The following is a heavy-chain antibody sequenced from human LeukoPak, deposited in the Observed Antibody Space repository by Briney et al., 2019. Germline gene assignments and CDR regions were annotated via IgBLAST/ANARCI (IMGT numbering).Heavy chain of an antibody. CDR3: AKDRGSGYHYFDY. D-gene: IGHD3-22*01. CDR2: ISTSGESA. V-gene: IGHV3-23*01. CDR1: GFTFSSYW. J-gene: IGHJ4*02. Sequence: PGGSLRLSCAASGFTFSSYWMHWVRQAPGRGLEWVSVISTSGESAYYADSVKGRFTISGDNSKNTLYLQMNSLRAEDTAVYYCAKDRGSGYHYFDYWGQGTLVTVSS.